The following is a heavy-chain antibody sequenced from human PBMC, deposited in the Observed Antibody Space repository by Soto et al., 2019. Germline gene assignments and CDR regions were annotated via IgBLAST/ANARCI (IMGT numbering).Heavy chain of an antibody. V-gene: IGHV3-23*01. CDR3: GTDVEGYSCNYVPFWC. J-gene: IGHJ4*02. D-gene: IGHD1-7*01. Sequence: GGSLRLSCAASGFTFSSYAMSWVRQAPGKGLEWVSAISGSGGSTYYADSVKGRFTISRDNSKNTLYLQMDSLRAEDTAVSYCGTDVEGYSCNYVPFWCWGQGTLVTVSS. CDR2: ISGSGGST. CDR1: GFTFSSYA.